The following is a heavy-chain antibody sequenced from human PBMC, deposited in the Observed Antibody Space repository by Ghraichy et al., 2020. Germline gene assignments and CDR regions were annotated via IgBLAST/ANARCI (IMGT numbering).Heavy chain of an antibody. J-gene: IGHJ1*01. CDR2: ISYDGSNK. D-gene: IGHD3-9*01. CDR1: GFTFSSYA. Sequence: GSLRLSCAASGFTFSSYAMHWVRQAPGKGLEWVAVISYDGSNKYYADSVKGRFTISRDNAKNSLYLQMNSLRAEDTAVYYCASGALSQNPYFQHWGQGTLVTVSS. V-gene: IGHV3-30*07. CDR3: ASGALSQNPYFQH.